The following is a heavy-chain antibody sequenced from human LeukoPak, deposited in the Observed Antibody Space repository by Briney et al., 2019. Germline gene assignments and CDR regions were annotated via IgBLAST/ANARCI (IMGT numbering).Heavy chain of an antibody. CDR2: ISYDGSNK. J-gene: IGHJ6*02. CDR1: GFTFSSYA. V-gene: IGHV3-30*04. D-gene: IGHD3-22*01. CDR3: AKAAPLTDYYDSSGYYYGMDV. Sequence: GRSLRLSCAASGFTFSSYAMHWVRQAPGKGLEWVAVISYDGSNKYYADSVKSRFTISRDNSKNTLYLQMNSLRAEDTAVYYCAKAAPLTDYYDSSGYYYGMDVWGQGTTVTVSS.